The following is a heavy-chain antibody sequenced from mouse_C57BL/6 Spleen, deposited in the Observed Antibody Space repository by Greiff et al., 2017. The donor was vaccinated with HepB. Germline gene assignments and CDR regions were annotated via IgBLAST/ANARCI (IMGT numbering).Heavy chain of an antibody. J-gene: IGHJ3*01. CDR1: GFTFSSYG. CDR2: ISSGGSYT. CDR3: ARHARDRNPFAY. Sequence: EVKLVESGGDLVKPGGSLKLSCAASGFTFSSYGMSWVRQTPDKRLEWVATISSGGSYTYYPDSVKGRFTISRDNAKNTLYLQMSSLKSEDTAMYYCARHARDRNPFAYWGQGTLVTVSA. V-gene: IGHV5-6*01. D-gene: IGHD2-14*01.